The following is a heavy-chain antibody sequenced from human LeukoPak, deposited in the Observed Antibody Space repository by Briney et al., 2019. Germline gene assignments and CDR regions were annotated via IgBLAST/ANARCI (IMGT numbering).Heavy chain of an antibody. Sequence: GGSLRLSCAASGFTFSSYAMSWVRQAPGKRLEWVSAISGSGGSTYYADSVKGRFTISRDNSKNTLYLQMNSLRAEDTAVYYCAKVALIVVVPAAIFDAFDIWGQGTMVTVSS. CDR1: GFTFSSYA. CDR3: AKVALIVVVPAAIFDAFDI. J-gene: IGHJ3*02. CDR2: ISGSGGST. V-gene: IGHV3-23*01. D-gene: IGHD2-2*01.